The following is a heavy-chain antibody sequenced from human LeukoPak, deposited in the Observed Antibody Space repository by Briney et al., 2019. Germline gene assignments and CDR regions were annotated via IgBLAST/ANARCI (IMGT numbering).Heavy chain of an antibody. J-gene: IGHJ6*03. Sequence: QTGGSLRLSCAASGFTFGSYWMSWVRQAPGKGLEWVANIKQDGSEKYYVDSVKGRFTISRDNAKNSLYLQMNSLRAEDTAVYYCARGPGTLLVNYYYYMDVWGKGTTVTVSS. CDR3: ARGPGTLLVNYYYYMDV. D-gene: IGHD6-13*01. V-gene: IGHV3-7*01. CDR2: IKQDGSEK. CDR1: GFTFGSYW.